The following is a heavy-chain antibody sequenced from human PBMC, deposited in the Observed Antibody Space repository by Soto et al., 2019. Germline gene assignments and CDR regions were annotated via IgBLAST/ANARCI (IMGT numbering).Heavy chain of an antibody. D-gene: IGHD1-26*01. CDR3: ARAHSGSYYPNFEY. CDR1: GYTFTGYY. CDR2: INPNSGGT. Sequence: ASVKVSCKASGYTFTGYYMHWVRQAPGQGLEWMGWINPNSGGTNYAQKFQGRVTMTRDTSISTAYMELSRLRSDDTAVYYCARAHSGSYYPNFEYWGQGTLVSVS. J-gene: IGHJ4*02. V-gene: IGHV1-2*02.